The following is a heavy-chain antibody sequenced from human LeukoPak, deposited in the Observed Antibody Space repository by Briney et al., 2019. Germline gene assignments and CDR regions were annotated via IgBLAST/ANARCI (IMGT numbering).Heavy chain of an antibody. V-gene: IGHV3-9*03. Sequence: PGGSLRLSCAASGFTFDDYAMHWVRQAPGKGLEWVSGLSWNGGTIAYADSVKGRFTISRDNAKKSLYLQMNNVRVEDMAMYYCAKDITPGCSSTSCGLVFNPSGQGTLVTVSS. J-gene: IGHJ5*02. D-gene: IGHD2-2*01. CDR3: AKDITPGCSSTSCGLVFNP. CDR2: LSWNGGTI. CDR1: GFTFDDYA.